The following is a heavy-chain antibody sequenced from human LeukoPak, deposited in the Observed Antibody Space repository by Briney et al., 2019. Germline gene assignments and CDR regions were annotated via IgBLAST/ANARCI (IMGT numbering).Heavy chain of an antibody. CDR1: GFTFSSYW. J-gene: IGHJ4*02. CDR3: ASSRYDSSGYYGIIGY. V-gene: IGHV3-74*01. D-gene: IGHD3-22*01. CDR2: INSDGSST. Sequence: GGSLRLSCAASGFTFSSYWMHWVRHAPGKGLVWVSRINSDGSSTSYADSVKGRFTISRDNAKNSLYLQMNSLRAEDTAVYYCASSRYDSSGYYGIIGYWGQGTLVTVSS.